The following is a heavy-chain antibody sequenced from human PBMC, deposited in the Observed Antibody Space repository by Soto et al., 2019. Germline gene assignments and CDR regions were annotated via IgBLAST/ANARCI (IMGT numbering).Heavy chain of an antibody. CDR2: MNPNSGIT. CDR1: GYTFTSYD. J-gene: IGHJ6*02. V-gene: IGHV1-8*01. Sequence: ASVKVSCKASGYTFTSYDIHWVRQATGQGLEWMGWMNPNSGITEFAQKFQGRVTMTRTTSTTTAYMELSSLRSDDTAVYYCARSRDYYHGMDLWGQGTTVTVSS. CDR3: ARSRDYYHGMDL.